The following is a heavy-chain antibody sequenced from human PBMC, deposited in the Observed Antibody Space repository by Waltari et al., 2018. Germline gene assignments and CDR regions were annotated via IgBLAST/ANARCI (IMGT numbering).Heavy chain of an antibody. J-gene: IGHJ3*01. D-gene: IGHD1-7*01. Sequence: EVQLVESGGGLVQPGGSLRVACAASGLTSSRYGCPRVRQVPGKGLVWVSRSNSDGSGTSYADSAKGRFTISRDNAKNTLFLQMNSLRGEDTAVYYCASGNSHAFDLWGQGTMVTVSS. CDR1: GLTSSRYG. V-gene: IGHV3-74*01. CDR3: ASGNSHAFDL. CDR2: SNSDGSGT.